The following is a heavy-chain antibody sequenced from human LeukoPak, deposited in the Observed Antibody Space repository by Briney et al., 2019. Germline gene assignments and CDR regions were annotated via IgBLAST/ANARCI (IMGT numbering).Heavy chain of an antibody. D-gene: IGHD5-18*01. Sequence: SAPTLVKPTETLTLTCSFSGFSLKSGGEAVGWVRQPPGKALESLALVYWDNDYRYSPSPRDRLNIIKDTSKKQVVLTMINMDPVDTGTYYCAHRRGYTYGYEAFDLWGQGSRLVVSS. CDR3: AHRRGYTYGYEAFDL. CDR2: VYWDNDY. V-gene: IGHV2-5*02. J-gene: IGHJ4*02. CDR1: GFSLKSGGEA.